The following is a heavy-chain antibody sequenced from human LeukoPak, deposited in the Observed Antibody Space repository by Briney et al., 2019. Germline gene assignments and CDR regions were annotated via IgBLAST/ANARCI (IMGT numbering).Heavy chain of an antibody. CDR2: IDYSGST. Sequence: SETLSHTCTVYGGSFSGYYWSWIRQPPEKGLEWIGEIDYSGSTTYNPSLKSRVTISVDTSKNQFSLKLTSVTAADTAVYYCARFLDFGSGSYYNGLNWFDPWGQGTLVTVSS. D-gene: IGHD3-10*01. CDR3: ARFLDFGSGSYYNGLNWFDP. J-gene: IGHJ5*02. V-gene: IGHV4-34*01. CDR1: GGSFSGYY.